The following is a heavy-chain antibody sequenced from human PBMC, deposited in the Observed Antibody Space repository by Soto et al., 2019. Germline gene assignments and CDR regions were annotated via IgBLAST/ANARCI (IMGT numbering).Heavy chain of an antibody. J-gene: IGHJ4*02. V-gene: IGHV1-69*01. CDR3: ARARPYYDFWSGYYPDY. CDR2: IIPIFGTA. D-gene: IGHD3-3*01. CDR1: GGTFSSYA. Sequence: QVQLVQSGAEVQKPGSSVKVSCKASGGTFSSYAISWVRQAPGQGLEWMGGIIPIFGTANYAQKFQGRVTITADESTSTASMELSSLRSEDTAVYYCARARPYYDFWSGYYPDYWGQGTLGTVSS.